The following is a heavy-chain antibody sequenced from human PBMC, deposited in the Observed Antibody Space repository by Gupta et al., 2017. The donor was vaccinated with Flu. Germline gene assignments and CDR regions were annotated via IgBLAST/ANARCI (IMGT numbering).Heavy chain of an antibody. CDR3: ASHLRYCSKIPGLDERDAFDI. Sequence: QVQLQESGPGLLKPSETLSLSCTVSGGPISSYDWSWIRQSPGKGLEWIEYIYYNGSTNYNHSLKSRVTRSVDTSKNQFSLKLRSLTAADTDVYYCASHLRYCSKIPGLDERDAFDIWGQGTMVNVSS. V-gene: IGHV4-59*01. CDR2: IYYNGST. CDR1: GGPISSYD. J-gene: IGHJ3*02. D-gene: IGHD2-2*01.